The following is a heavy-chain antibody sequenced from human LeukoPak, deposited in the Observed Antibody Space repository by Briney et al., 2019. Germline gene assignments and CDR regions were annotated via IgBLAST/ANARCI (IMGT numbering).Heavy chain of an antibody. D-gene: IGHD3-22*01. CDR3: TKDRHGYYLPILV. CDR1: GFSFITYA. V-gene: IGHV3-23*01. J-gene: IGHJ6*04. CDR2: VSGSGSNT. Sequence: PGGSLRLSCAASGFSFITYAMSWVRQAPGKGLEWVSTVSGSGSNTYYADSVKGRFTISRDNSKNTLYLQMNSLRAEDTAVYYCTKDRHGYYLPILVWGKSTTVTVSS.